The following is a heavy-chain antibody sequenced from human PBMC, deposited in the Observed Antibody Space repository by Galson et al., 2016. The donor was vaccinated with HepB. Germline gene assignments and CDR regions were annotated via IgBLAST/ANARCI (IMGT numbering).Heavy chain of an antibody. Sequence: SLRLSCAASGFTFSNHAMSWVRQAPGKGLEWVAVISYDGSNKYYADSVKGRFIISRDNSKNTLYLQMNSLRAEDTAVYYCAKDTARYCSSTSCSYGMDVWGQGTTVTVSS. D-gene: IGHD2-2*01. J-gene: IGHJ6*02. CDR2: ISYDGSNK. CDR1: GFTFSNHA. CDR3: AKDTARYCSSTSCSYGMDV. V-gene: IGHV3-30*18.